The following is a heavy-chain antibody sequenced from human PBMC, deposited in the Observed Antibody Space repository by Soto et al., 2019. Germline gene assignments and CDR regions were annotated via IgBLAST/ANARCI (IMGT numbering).Heavy chain of an antibody. Sequence: SETLSLTCTVSGDSVSKYYWNWICQPDGKGLEWIGRIHSTSSPNYNPSLKSRVTMSVDTSKNQFSLKLNLTSVTAADTAVYYCARSPAYADNANLDTWGQGTLVTVYS. V-gene: IGHV4-4*07. CDR1: GDSVSKYY. CDR3: ARSPAYADNANLDT. D-gene: IGHD1-1*01. J-gene: IGHJ5*02. CDR2: IHSTSSP.